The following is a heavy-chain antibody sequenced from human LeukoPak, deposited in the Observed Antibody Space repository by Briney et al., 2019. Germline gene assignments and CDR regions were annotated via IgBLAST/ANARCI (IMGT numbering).Heavy chain of an antibody. J-gene: IGHJ4*02. D-gene: IGHD2-15*01. CDR2: ISGSGGST. CDR3: ARSVAASRDY. V-gene: IGHV3-23*01. CDR1: GFTFSSYA. Sequence: GGSLRLSCAASGFTFSSYAMSWVRQAPGKGLEWVSAISGSGGSTYYADSVKGRFTISRDNAKNSLYLQMNSLRAEDTALYYCARSVAASRDYWGQGTLVTVSS.